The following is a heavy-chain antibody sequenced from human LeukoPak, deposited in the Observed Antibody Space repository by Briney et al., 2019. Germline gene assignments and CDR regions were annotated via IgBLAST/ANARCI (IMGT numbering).Heavy chain of an antibody. J-gene: IGHJ4*02. V-gene: IGHV3-49*03. D-gene: IGHD6-13*01. CDR3: TRDLLRRYSSSWYSY. CDR2: IRSKAYGGTT. Sequence: PGRSLRLSCTASGFTLGDYAMSWFRQAPGKGLEWVGIIRSKAYGGTTEYAASVKGRFTISRDDSKSIAYLQMNSLKTEDTAVYYCTRDLLRRYSSSWYSYWGQGTLVTVSS. CDR1: GFTLGDYA.